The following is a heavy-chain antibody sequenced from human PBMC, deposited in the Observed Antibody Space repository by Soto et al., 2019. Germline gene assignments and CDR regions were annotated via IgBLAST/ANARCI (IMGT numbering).Heavy chain of an antibody. CDR1: GFTFTSSA. Sequence: SVKVSCKASGFTFTSSAMQWVRQARGQRLEWIGWIVVGSGNTNYAQKFQERVTITRDMSTSTAYMELSSLRSEDTAVYYCARAVAVAADFDYWGQGTLVTVSS. V-gene: IGHV1-58*02. D-gene: IGHD6-19*01. CDR3: ARAVAVAADFDY. J-gene: IGHJ4*02. CDR2: IVVGSGNT.